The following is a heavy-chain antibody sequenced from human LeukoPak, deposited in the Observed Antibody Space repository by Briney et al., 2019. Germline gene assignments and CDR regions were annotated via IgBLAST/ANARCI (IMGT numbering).Heavy chain of an antibody. CDR1: GFTFSSYA. CDR2: ISYDGSNK. D-gene: IGHD6-19*01. V-gene: IGHV3-30*04. Sequence: PGGSLRLSCAASGFTFSSYAMHWVRQAPGKGLEWVAVISYDGSNKYYADSVKGRFTISRDNSKNTLYLQMNSLRAEDTAVYYCARDFPVAGSGYFDYWGQGTLVTVSS. CDR3: ARDFPVAGSGYFDY. J-gene: IGHJ4*02.